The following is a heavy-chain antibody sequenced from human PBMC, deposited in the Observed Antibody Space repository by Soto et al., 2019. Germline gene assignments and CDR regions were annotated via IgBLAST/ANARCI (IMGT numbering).Heavy chain of an antibody. CDR3: ARDDATHCGDDCYRYFYYGMDV. Sequence: QVQLVQSGTEVKTPGSSVKVSCKASGGSFSKFAINWVRQAPGQGLEWMGGIIPTLGTTDYAHKFQGRVTITADEAKRTAYMELSGLRSEDTAVYYCARDDATHCGDDCYRYFYYGMDVWGQGTTVTVSS. J-gene: IGHJ6*02. CDR2: IIPTLGTT. CDR1: GGSFSKFA. V-gene: IGHV1-69*01. D-gene: IGHD2-21*02.